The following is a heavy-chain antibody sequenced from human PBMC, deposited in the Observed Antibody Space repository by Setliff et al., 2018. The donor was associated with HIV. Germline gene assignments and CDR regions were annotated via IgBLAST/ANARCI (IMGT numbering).Heavy chain of an antibody. CDR3: ATNFGSGTYFDAHYSDS. CDR2: TYYSGSI. D-gene: IGHD3-10*01. Sequence: TLSLTCTVSGGSISSSSYYWGWIRQPPGKGLEWIGSTYYSGSIFYKPSLKSRVTVSVDTSKNQFSLKVNSVTAADTAIYFCATNFGSGTYFDAHYSDSWGPGTLVTVSS. CDR1: GGSISSSSYY. J-gene: IGHJ4*02. V-gene: IGHV4-39*01.